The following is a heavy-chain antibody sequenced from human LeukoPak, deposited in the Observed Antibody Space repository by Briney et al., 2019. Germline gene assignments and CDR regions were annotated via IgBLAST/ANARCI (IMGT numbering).Heavy chain of an antibody. J-gene: IGHJ5*02. D-gene: IGHD5-24*01. CDR1: GYTFSSYD. CDR2: MNPKSGNT. Sequence: GASVKVSCKASGYTFSSYDINWVRQATGQGLEWMGWMNPKSGNTAYAQKFQGRVTMTRNTSITTAYMELNSLRSEDTAVYYCARRNYGSPRWFDPWGQGTLVTVSS. V-gene: IGHV1-8*01. CDR3: ARRNYGSPRWFDP.